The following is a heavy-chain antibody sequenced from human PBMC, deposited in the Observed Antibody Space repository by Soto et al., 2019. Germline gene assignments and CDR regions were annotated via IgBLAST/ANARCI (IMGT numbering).Heavy chain of an antibody. Sequence: SETLSLTCIVSGVSISSNYWSWIRQPPGEGLEWIGYIHYTGSSNFHPSLKNRVIISVDTSKNQFSLRLSSVTAADTAVYYCARSYPNTIFGVVPSRGLDVWGQGTTVTVSS. V-gene: IGHV4-59*01. CDR1: GVSISSNY. CDR2: IHYTGSS. CDR3: ARSYPNTIFGVVPSRGLDV. J-gene: IGHJ6*02. D-gene: IGHD3-3*01.